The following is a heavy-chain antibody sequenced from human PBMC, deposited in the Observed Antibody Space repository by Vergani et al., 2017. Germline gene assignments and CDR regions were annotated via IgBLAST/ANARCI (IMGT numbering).Heavy chain of an antibody. V-gene: IGHV1-8*02. Sequence: QVQLVQSGAEVKKPGSSVKVSCKASGGTFSSYAISWVRQATGQGLEWMGWMNPNSGNTGYAQKFQGRVTMTRNTSISTAYMELSSLRSEDTAVYYCAGGVRGVNGWFDPWGQGTLVTVSS. CDR3: AGGVRGVNGWFDP. J-gene: IGHJ5*02. CDR1: GGTFSSYA. CDR2: MNPNSGNT. D-gene: IGHD3-10*01.